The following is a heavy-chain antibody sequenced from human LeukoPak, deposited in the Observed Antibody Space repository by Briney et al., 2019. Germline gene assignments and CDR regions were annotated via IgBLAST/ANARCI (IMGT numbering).Heavy chain of an antibody. CDR3: ASREGYSSNSCTLDY. V-gene: IGHV1-69*06. J-gene: IGHJ4*02. CDR1: GGTFSSYA. Sequence: SVKVSCMASGGTFSSYAISWVRQAPGQGLEWMGGIIPIFGTANYAQKLQGRVTITADTSTSTASMALSSLRSEDTAVYYCASREGYSSNSCTLDYWGQGTLVTVSS. D-gene: IGHD2-2*01. CDR2: IIPIFGTA.